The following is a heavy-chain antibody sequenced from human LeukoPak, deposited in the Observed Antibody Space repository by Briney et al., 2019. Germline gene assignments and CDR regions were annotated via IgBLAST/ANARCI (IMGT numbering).Heavy chain of an antibody. CDR1: GGTFSSYT. Sequence: GASVKVSRKASGGTFSSYTISWVRQAPGQGLEWMGRIIPILGIANYAQKFQGRVTITADKSTSTAYMELSSLRSEDTAVYYRASTLKYSGSYWVAFDIWGQGTMVTVSS. CDR2: IIPILGIA. D-gene: IGHD1-26*01. CDR3: ASTLKYSGSYWVAFDI. V-gene: IGHV1-69*02. J-gene: IGHJ3*02.